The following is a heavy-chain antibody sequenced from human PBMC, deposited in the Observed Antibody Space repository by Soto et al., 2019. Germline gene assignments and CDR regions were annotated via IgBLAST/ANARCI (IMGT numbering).Heavy chain of an antibody. CDR1: GNTFASYG. CDR3: ARLPKSYFYYYGMDV. CDR2: ISPYNGDT. Sequence: ASVKVSCKASGNTFASYGISWVRQAPGQGLEWMGWISPYNGDTEYSQKLQDRLTMTTDTSASTAYVELRNLRSDDTAVYYCARLPKSYFYYYGMDVWGQGTTVTVSS. V-gene: IGHV1-18*01. J-gene: IGHJ6*02.